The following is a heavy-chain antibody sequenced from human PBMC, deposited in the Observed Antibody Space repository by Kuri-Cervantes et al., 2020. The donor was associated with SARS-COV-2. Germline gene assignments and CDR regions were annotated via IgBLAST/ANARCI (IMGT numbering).Heavy chain of an antibody. CDR3: ARDPTGLQYYFDY. CDR2: IHHSGST. J-gene: IGHJ4*02. CDR1: GGSISSTSYY. V-gene: IGHV4-39*07. D-gene: IGHD4-11*01. Sequence: ESLKISCTASGGSISSTSYYWGWTRQPPGKGLEWIGTIHHSGSTYYNPSLKSRVTISVDTSKNQFSLKLSSVTAADTAVYYCARDPTGLQYYFDYWGQGTLVTVSS.